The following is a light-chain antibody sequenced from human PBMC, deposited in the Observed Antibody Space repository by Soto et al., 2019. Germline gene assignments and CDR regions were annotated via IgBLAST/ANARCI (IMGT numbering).Light chain of an antibody. V-gene: IGKV2-28*01. J-gene: IGKJ5*01. CDR3: MQALQVPIT. Sequence: ISHLPVPLPDTPGEPASISCKSSQSLLHSHGYNYMDWYLQKPGQSPQLLIYFGSCRASGVPDRFSGSGSGTNFTLRISSVQTDDFGIYYCMQALQVPITFGQGTRLEIK. CDR1: QSLLHSHGYNY. CDR2: FGS.